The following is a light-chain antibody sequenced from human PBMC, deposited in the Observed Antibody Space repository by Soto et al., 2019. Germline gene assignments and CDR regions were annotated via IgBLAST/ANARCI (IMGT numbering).Light chain of an antibody. CDR2: VNSDGSH. V-gene: IGLV4-69*01. J-gene: IGLJ3*02. CDR1: SGHSSSA. CDR3: KPGGVGIHWV. Sequence: QSVLTQSPSASASLGASVKLTCTLSSGHSSSAIAWHQQQPEKGLRYLMKVNSDGSHRKGDGIPDRFSGSSSGAERYLTISGPQLGDGADYHCKPGGVGIHWVFGGGTKLPVL.